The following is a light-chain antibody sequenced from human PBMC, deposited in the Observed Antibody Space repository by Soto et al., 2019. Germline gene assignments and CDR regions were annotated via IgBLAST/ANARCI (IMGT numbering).Light chain of an antibody. CDR2: GGT. CDR1: SSDVGSYNL. V-gene: IGLV2-23*01. Sequence: QSALTQPASVSGSPGQSITISCTGTSSDVGSYNLVSWYQQLPGKAPKLMIFGGTKRPSGVSSRFSGYKSGNTASLTISGLQAEDEADYYCCSYAGSSTLYVFGTGTKLTVL. J-gene: IGLJ1*01. CDR3: CSYAGSSTLYV.